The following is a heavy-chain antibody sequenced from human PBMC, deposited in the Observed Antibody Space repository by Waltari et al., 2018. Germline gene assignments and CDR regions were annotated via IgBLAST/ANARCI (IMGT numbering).Heavy chain of an antibody. CDR3: ASNTEWDDAFDI. J-gene: IGHJ3*02. V-gene: IGHV1-2*06. D-gene: IGHD1-26*01. Sequence: QVQLVQSGAEVKKPGASVKVSCKASGYTFTGYYMHWVRQAPGQGLEWMGRINPNRGGTNYAQKFQGRVTMTRDTSISTAYMELSRLRSDDTAVYYCASNTEWDDAFDIWGQGTMVTVSS. CDR2: INPNRGGT. CDR1: GYTFTGYY.